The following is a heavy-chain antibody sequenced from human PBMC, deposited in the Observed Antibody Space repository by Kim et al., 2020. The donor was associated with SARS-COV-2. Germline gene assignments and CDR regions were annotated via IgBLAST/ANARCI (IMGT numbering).Heavy chain of an antibody. CDR3: TRRIFDAFDV. CDR1: GLNFSDHY. V-gene: IGHV3-72*01. D-gene: IGHD1-20*01. CDR2: SRDRANSYST. Sequence: GGSRRLSCGASGLNFSDHYMDWVRQAPGKGLEWVGRSRDRANSYSTEYAASVKGRFAISRDHSQNSVHIEMQDLKVEDTAIYYCTRRIFDAFDVWGQGVMVTVSS. J-gene: IGHJ3*01.